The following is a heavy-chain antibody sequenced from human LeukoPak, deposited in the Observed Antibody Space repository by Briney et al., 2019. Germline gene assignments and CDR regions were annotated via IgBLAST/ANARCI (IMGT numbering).Heavy chain of an antibody. Sequence: GGTLRLSCAASGFIFSSYGMSWVRQAPGKGLEWVSSISSTGGTTYYADSVKGRFTISRDNSKNTLYLQMNSLRAEDTAIYYCAKNGDRGAYCTGGTCYPYFYYYMDVWGKGTTVTI. CDR3: AKNGDRGAYCTGGTCYPYFYYYMDV. CDR2: ISSTGGTT. V-gene: IGHV3-23*01. CDR1: GFIFSSYG. D-gene: IGHD2-15*01. J-gene: IGHJ6*03.